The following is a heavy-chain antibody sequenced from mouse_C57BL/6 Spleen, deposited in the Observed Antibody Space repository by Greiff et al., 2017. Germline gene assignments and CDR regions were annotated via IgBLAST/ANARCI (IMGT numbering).Heavy chain of an antibody. CDR1: GYTFTSYT. D-gene: IGHD2-3*01. CDR2: INPSSGYT. V-gene: IGHV1-4*01. CDR3: TRWLLNGYVDV. Sequence: VQLQQSGAELARPGASVKMSCKASGYTFTSYTMHWVKQRPGQGLEWIGYINPSSGYTKYNQKFKDQATLTADKSSSTAYMQLSSLTSADSAGDCCTRWLLNGYVDVWGTGTTVTVSS. J-gene: IGHJ1*03.